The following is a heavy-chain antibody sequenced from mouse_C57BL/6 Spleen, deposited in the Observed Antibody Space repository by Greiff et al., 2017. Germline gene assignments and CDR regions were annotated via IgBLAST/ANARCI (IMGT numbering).Heavy chain of an antibody. J-gene: IGHJ3*01. V-gene: IGHV1-39*01. CDR1: GYSFTDYN. CDR2: INPNYGTT. Sequence: VQLKESGPELVKPGASVKISCKASGYSFTDYNMNLVKQSNGKSLEWIGVINPNYGTTSYNQKFKGKATLTVDQSSSTAYMQLNSLTSEDSAVYYCARGSYGYDPAWFAYWGQGTLVTVSA. D-gene: IGHD2-2*01. CDR3: ARGSYGYDPAWFAY.